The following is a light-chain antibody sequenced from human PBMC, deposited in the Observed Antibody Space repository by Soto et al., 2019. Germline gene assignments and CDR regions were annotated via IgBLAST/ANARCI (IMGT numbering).Light chain of an antibody. CDR2: GAS. CDR1: QSVSSTY. Sequence: EIVLTQSPGTLSLSPGERATLSCRASQSVSSTYLAWYQQKPDQAPRLLIYGASTRATGIPDRFSGSGSGTDFTLTISRLEPEDFAVYYCQQYNNWHLTFGPGTKVDIK. J-gene: IGKJ3*01. CDR3: QQYNNWHLT. V-gene: IGKV3-20*01.